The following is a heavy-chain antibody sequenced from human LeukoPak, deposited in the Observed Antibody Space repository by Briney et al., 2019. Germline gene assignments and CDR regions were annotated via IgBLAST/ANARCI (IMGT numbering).Heavy chain of an antibody. V-gene: IGHV4-38-2*02. Sequence: PSETLSLTCTVSGYSISSGYYWGWIRPPPGKGLEWIGSIYHSGSTYYNPSLKSRVTISVDTSKNQFSLKLSSVTAADTAVYYCGGYSYGLDYWGQGTLVTVSS. D-gene: IGHD5-18*01. CDR2: IYHSGST. CDR3: GGYSYGLDY. CDR1: GYSISSGYY. J-gene: IGHJ4*02.